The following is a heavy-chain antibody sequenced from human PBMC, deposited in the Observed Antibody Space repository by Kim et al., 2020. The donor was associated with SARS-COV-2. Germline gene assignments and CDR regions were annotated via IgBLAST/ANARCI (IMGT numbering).Heavy chain of an antibody. Sequence: GGSLRLSCAASGFTFSSYWMSWVRQAPGKGLEWVANIKQDGSEKYYVDSVKGRFTISRDDAENSLYLQMNNLRAGDTAVYYCARGSGSWYLHWGQGSLVTVSS. CDR2: IKQDGSEK. CDR1: GFTFSSYW. J-gene: IGHJ4*02. V-gene: IGHV3-7*03. D-gene: IGHD6-13*01. CDR3: ARGSGSWYLH.